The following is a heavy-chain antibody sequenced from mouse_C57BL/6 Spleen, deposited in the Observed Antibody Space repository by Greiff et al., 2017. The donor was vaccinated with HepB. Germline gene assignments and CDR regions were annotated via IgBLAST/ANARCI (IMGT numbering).Heavy chain of an antibody. CDR1: GYTFTSYW. V-gene: IGHV1-59*01. CDR3: ARRGGPDY. D-gene: IGHD1-1*02. CDR2: IDPSDSYT. Sequence: QVQLQQPGAELVRPGTSVKLSCKASGYTFTSYWMHWVKQRPGQGLEWIGVIDPSDSYTNYNQKFKGKATLTVDTSSSTAYMQLSSLTSEDSAVYYCARRGGPDYWGQGTTLTVSS. J-gene: IGHJ2*01.